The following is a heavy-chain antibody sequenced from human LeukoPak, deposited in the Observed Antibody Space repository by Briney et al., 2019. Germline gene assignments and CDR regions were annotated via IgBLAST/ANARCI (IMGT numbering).Heavy chain of an antibody. CDR3: AREDFDWLLGGDAFDI. D-gene: IGHD3-9*01. J-gene: IGHJ3*02. Sequence: GASVKVSCKASGYTFTGYYMHWVRQAPGQGLEWMGWINPNSGGTNYAQKFQGRVTMTRDTSISTAYMELSRLRSDDTAVYYCAREDFDWLLGGDAFDIWGQGTMVTVSS. CDR2: INPNSGGT. V-gene: IGHV1-2*02. CDR1: GYTFTGYY.